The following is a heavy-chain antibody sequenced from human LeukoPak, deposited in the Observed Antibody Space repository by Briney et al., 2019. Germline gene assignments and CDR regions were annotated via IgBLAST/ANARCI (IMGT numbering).Heavy chain of an antibody. J-gene: IGHJ6*03. Sequence: SETLSLTCAVYGGSFSGYYWSWIRPPPGKGLEWIGEINHSGSTNYNPSLKSRVTISVDTSKNQFSLKLSSVTAADTAVYYCARGSPPSYYYYYYMDVWGKGTTVTVSS. CDR3: ARGSPPSYYYYYYMDV. CDR2: INHSGST. CDR1: GGSFSGYY. V-gene: IGHV4-34*01.